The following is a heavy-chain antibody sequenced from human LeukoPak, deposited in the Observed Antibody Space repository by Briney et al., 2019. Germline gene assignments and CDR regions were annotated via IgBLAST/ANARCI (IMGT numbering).Heavy chain of an antibody. J-gene: IGHJ4*02. CDR1: GFTFSSYS. V-gene: IGHV3-7*01. CDR2: INPEGSEK. Sequence: SGGSLRLSCAASGFTFSSYSMDWVRQAPGKGLEWVASINPEGSEKYSADSVKGRFTISRDNAKNSLYLQMDSLRVEDTAFYYCARDLAYSRLDYWGQGMLVIVSS. D-gene: IGHD5-18*01. CDR3: ARDLAYSRLDY.